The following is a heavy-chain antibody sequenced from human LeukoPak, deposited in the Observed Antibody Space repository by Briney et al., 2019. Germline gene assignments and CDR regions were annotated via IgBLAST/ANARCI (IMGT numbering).Heavy chain of an antibody. Sequence: PGGSLRLSCAASGFTFSSYGMHWVRQAPGKGLEWVAVIWYDGSNKYYADSVKGRFTISRDNFKNTLYLQMNSLRAEDTAVYYCARDNGGTVTLGMDVWGQGTTVTVSS. J-gene: IGHJ6*02. V-gene: IGHV3-33*01. CDR3: ARDNGGTVTLGMDV. CDR2: IWYDGSNK. D-gene: IGHD4-4*01. CDR1: GFTFSSYG.